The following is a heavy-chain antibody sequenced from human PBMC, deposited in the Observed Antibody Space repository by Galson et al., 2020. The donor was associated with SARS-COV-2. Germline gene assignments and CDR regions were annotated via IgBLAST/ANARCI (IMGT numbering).Heavy chain of an antibody. Sequence: GGSLRLPCAASGFTFRSHWMSWVRQAPGKGLEWVANINLDGNDKYYVDSVKGRFTISRNNAKNSLYLQINSLRVDDTAVYYCARGHYGRDYWGQGTLVTVSS. V-gene: IGHV3-7*04. CDR2: INLDGNDK. D-gene: IGHD4-17*01. CDR1: GFTFRSHW. J-gene: IGHJ4*02. CDR3: ARGHYGRDY.